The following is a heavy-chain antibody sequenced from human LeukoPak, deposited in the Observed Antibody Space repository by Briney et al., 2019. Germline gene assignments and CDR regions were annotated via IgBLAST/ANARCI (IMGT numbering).Heavy chain of an antibody. J-gene: IGHJ4*02. CDR1: GFSLSTSGVG. Sequence: SGPALVKPTQTLTLTCTFSGFSLSTSGVGVGWIRQPPGKALEWLALIYWDDDKRYSPSLKSRLTITKDTSKNQVVLTMTNMDPVDTATYYCAHYRDNWNFPDYWGQGTLVTVSS. CDR2: IYWDDDK. D-gene: IGHD1-7*01. CDR3: AHYRDNWNFPDY. V-gene: IGHV2-5*02.